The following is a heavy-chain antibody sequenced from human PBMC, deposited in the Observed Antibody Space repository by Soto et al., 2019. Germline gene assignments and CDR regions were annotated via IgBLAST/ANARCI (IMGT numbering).Heavy chain of an antibody. Sequence: GGSVRQTGADSGFAFRRYPMSWVRQAPGKGLEWVSAISGSGGSTYYADSVKGRFTISRDNSKNTLYLQMNSLRAEDTAVYYCANASGRTTLYPAPLNYFYSSFRDVWCKGTTVTVS. CDR2: ISGSGGST. J-gene: IGHJ6*03. CDR1: GFAFRRYP. V-gene: IGHV3-23*01. D-gene: IGHD3-3*01. CDR3: ANASGRTTLYPAPLNYFYSSFRDV.